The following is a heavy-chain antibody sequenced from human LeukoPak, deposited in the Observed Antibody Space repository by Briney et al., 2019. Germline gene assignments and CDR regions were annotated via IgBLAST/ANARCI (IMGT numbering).Heavy chain of an antibody. D-gene: IGHD1-7*01. CDR1: GGSFSGYY. Sequence: SETPSLTCAVYGGSFSGYYWSWIRQPPGKGLEWIGEINHSGSTNYNPSLKSRVTISVDTSKNQFSLKLSSVTAADTAVYYCAIARYNWNYGRYFDYWGQGTLVTVSS. V-gene: IGHV4-34*01. CDR3: AIARYNWNYGRYFDY. J-gene: IGHJ4*02. CDR2: INHSGST.